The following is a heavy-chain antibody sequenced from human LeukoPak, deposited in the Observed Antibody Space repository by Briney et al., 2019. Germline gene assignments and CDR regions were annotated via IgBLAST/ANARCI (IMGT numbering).Heavy chain of an antibody. CDR2: IYKIGTT. V-gene: IGHV4-59*02. D-gene: IGHD2-15*01. CDR1: GDSVAGYF. J-gene: IGHJ4*02. CDR3: VIGVGWQPDY. Sequence: SEALSLTCTVFGDSVAGYFLNWVRQPPGKGLEWIGHIYKIGTTNYNPSLKSRLTISADTSKNQFSLQLRSVTAADTAVYYCVIGVGWQPDYWGQGALVTVSS.